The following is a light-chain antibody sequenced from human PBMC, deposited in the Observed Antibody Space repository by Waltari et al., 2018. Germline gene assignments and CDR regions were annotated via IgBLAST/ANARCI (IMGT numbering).Light chain of an antibody. CDR2: AAS. CDR1: QDIGDC. V-gene: IGKV1-16*01. CDR3: QQYQDYPHT. J-gene: IGKJ4*01. Sequence: TCRASQDIGDCLVWFQQRPGKAPKSLIYAASTLQGGVPSRFSGSGSGTDFTLTISSLQPEDSGTYYCQQYQDYPHTFGGGTRVEVK.